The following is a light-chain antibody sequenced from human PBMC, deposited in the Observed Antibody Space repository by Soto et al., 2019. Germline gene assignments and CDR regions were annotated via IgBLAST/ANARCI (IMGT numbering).Light chain of an antibody. Sequence: EIVLTQSPGTLSLSPGERATLSCRASQSVSSSYLAWYQQKTDQAPSHLIYGASNSATGIPDRFSGSGSGADFILTISRLEPEDFAVDYCQQYDSTPPAYTFGPGTKVDIK. CDR3: QQYDSTPPAYT. CDR2: GAS. J-gene: IGKJ3*01. V-gene: IGKV3-20*01. CDR1: QSVSSSY.